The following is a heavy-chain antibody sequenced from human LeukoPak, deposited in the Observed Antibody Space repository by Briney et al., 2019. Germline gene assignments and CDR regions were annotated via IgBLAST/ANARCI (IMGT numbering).Heavy chain of an antibody. CDR1: GFTFSNAW. V-gene: IGHV3-15*07. CDR2: IRSNSDGGTI. CDR3: ATDFYDST. D-gene: IGHD3-22*01. Sequence: GGSLRLSCATSGFTFSNAWMNWVRKAPGKGLEWVGRIRSNSDGGTIDYAAPVKGRFTLSRDDSKTTLYLQMNSLQTEDTAVYYCATDFYDSTWGQGTLVTVSS. J-gene: IGHJ5*02.